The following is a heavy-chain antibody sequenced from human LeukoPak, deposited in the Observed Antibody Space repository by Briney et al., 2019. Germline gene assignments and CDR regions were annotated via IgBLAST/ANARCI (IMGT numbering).Heavy chain of an antibody. CDR1: GFTFSSYA. Sequence: GGSLRLSCAASGFTFSSYAMSWVRQAPGKGLEWVSAISGSGGSTYYADSVKGRFTISRDNSKNTLYLQTNSLRAEDTAVYYCAKSLRWNGAFDIWGQGTMVTVSS. D-gene: IGHD1-1*01. V-gene: IGHV3-23*01. CDR3: AKSLRWNGAFDI. J-gene: IGHJ3*02. CDR2: ISGSGGST.